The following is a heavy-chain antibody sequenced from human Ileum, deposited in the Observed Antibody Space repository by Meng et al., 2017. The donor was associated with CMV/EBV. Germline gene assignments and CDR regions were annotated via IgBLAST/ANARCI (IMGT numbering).Heavy chain of an antibody. CDR2: IFHSGTT. J-gene: IGHJ4*02. V-gene: IGHV4-4*01. Sequence: VSGASISTNNWWTWVRQTPGKGLELIGRIFHSGTTDYNPSLKGRVTMSVDKSNNQFSLTVTSVTAADTAVYFCARQLSLAAAPLDYWGQGTLVTVSS. D-gene: IGHD6-13*01. CDR3: ARQLSLAAAPLDY. CDR1: GASISTNNW.